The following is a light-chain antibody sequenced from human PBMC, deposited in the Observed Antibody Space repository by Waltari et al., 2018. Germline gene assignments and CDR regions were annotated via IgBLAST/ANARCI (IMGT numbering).Light chain of an antibody. CDR2: AAT. J-gene: IGKJ1*01. CDR3: LQHNSYPWT. CDR1: LGISSY. V-gene: IGKV1-17*01. Sequence: DIQMTQSPSSLSASVGYTVTITCRASLGISSYLNWFQQKPGKAPKLLIYAATTLQSGVPSRFSGSGSGTEFTLTISSLQPEDFAAYYCLQHNSYPWTFGQGTKVEIK.